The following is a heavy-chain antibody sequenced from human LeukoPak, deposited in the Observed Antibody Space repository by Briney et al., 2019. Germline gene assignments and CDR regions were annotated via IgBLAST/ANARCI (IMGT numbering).Heavy chain of an antibody. Sequence: PSETLSLTCTVSGGSISSYYWSWIGQPPGKGLEWIGYIYYSGSTNYNPSLKSRVTISVDTSKNQFSLKLSSVTAADTAVYYCARGGGYSYGPGFDYWGQGTLVTVSS. CDR2: IYYSGST. J-gene: IGHJ4*02. CDR3: ARGGGYSYGPGFDY. CDR1: GGSISSYY. V-gene: IGHV4-59*01. D-gene: IGHD5-18*01.